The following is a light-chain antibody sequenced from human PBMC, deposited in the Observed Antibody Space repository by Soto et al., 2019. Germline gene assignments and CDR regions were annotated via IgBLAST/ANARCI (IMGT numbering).Light chain of an antibody. V-gene: IGLV2-8*01. Sequence: QSVLTQPPSASGSLGQSVTISCTGTSSDVGAYNYVSWYQQHPGKAPKLMIYEVTRRPSGVPDRFSGSKSGNTAFLNVSGFQAEDEADYYCCSYADNTDYVFGTGTKVTVL. CDR3: CSYADNTDYV. CDR1: SSDVGAYNY. CDR2: EVT. J-gene: IGLJ1*01.